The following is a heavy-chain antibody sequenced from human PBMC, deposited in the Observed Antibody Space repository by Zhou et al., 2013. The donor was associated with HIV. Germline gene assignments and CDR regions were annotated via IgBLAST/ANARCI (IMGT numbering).Heavy chain of an antibody. V-gene: IGHV1-8*03. CDR2: MNPNSGNT. CDR3: ARAVGGGPTYYYLHGRR. CDR1: GYTFTNYD. D-gene: IGHD3-10*01. J-gene: IGHJ6*03. Sequence: QVQLVQSGAEVKKPGASVKVSCKTSGYTFTNYDINWVRQATGQGLEWMGWMNPNSGNTGYAQKFQGRVSITRNTSISTAYMELSSLRSEDTAVYYCARAVGGGPTYYYLHGRRGAKGTDGHRLL.